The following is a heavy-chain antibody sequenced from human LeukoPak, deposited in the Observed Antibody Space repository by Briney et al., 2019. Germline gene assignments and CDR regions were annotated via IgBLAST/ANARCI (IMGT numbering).Heavy chain of an antibody. V-gene: IGHV3-66*01. CDR1: GFTVSRNY. CDR3: ARDYYGSGSYSWFDP. J-gene: IGHJ5*02. D-gene: IGHD3-10*01. Sequence: GGSPRLSCAASGFTVSRNYMSWVRQAPGKGLEWVSVIYSGGNTYYADSVKGRFTIARDNSKNTLYLQTNNLRAEDTAVYYCARDYYGSGSYSWFDPWGQGTLVTVSS. CDR2: IYSGGNT.